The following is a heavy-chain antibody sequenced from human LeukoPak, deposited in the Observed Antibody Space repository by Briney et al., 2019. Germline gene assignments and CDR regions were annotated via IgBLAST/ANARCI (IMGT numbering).Heavy chain of an antibody. CDR3: AKVATKGNYYDSSGYSLDY. V-gene: IGHV3-23*01. Sequence: PGGSLRPSCEASGFTFSSYTMTWVRQAPGKGLEWVSHISSGGDTTYYADSVKGRFTISRDNSKNTLYLQMNSLRAEDTAVFYCAKVATKGNYYDSSGYSLDYWGQGTLVTVSS. CDR2: ISSGGDTT. CDR1: GFTFSSYT. D-gene: IGHD3-22*01. J-gene: IGHJ4*02.